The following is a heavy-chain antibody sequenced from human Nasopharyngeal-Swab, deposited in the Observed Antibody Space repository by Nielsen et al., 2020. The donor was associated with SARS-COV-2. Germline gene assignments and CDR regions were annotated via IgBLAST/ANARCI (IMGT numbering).Heavy chain of an antibody. V-gene: IGHV1-69*04. CDR1: GGTFSSYA. Sequence: SVKVSCKASGGTFSSYAISWVRQAPGQGLEWMGRVIPILGIANYAQKFQGRVTITADKSTSTAYMELSSLRSEDTAVYYCATSSGYIVVVPAAIRRYYGMDVWGQGTTVTVSS. CDR3: ATSSGYIVVVPAAIRRYYGMDV. D-gene: IGHD2-2*01. J-gene: IGHJ6*02. CDR2: VIPILGIA.